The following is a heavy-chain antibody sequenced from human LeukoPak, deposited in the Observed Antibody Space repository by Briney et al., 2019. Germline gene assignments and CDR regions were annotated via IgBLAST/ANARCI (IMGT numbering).Heavy chain of an antibody. CDR1: GFTSSSYG. J-gene: IGHJ4*02. CDR3: ATGSGYYYFEY. CDR2: ISYEDGTNK. D-gene: IGHD3-3*01. Sequence: GGSLRLSCAASGFTSSSYGMHWVRQAPGKGLEWVAMISYEDGTNKYYSDSVKGRFTISRDNSKNTLYLQMNSLRPEDTAVYYCATGSGYYYFEYWGQGTLATVSS. V-gene: IGHV3-30*03.